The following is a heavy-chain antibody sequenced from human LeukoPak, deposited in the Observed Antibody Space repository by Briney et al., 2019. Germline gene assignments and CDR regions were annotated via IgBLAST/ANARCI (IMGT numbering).Heavy chain of an antibody. Sequence: PSETLSLTCAVYGGSFSGYYWSWIRQPPGKGLEWIGEINHSGSTNYNPSLKSRVTISVDTSKNQFSLKLSSVTAADTAVYYCARAPRIAVAYGGSQHWGQGTLVTVSS. CDR3: ARAPRIAVAYGGSQH. CDR1: GGSFSGYY. CDR2: INHSGST. D-gene: IGHD6-19*01. J-gene: IGHJ1*01. V-gene: IGHV4-34*01.